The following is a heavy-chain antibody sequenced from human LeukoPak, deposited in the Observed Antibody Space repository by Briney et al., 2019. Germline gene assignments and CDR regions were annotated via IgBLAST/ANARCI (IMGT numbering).Heavy chain of an antibody. CDR2: ISSSSSYI. J-gene: IGHJ4*02. CDR1: GFTFSSYS. Sequence: PGGSLRLSCAASGFTFSSYSMNWVRQAPGKGLGWVSSISSSSSYIYYADSVKGRFTISRDNAKNSLYLQMNSLRAEDTAVYYCARDRSDYGGQHFDYWGQGTLVTVSS. CDR3: ARDRSDYGGQHFDY. D-gene: IGHD4-23*01. V-gene: IGHV3-21*01.